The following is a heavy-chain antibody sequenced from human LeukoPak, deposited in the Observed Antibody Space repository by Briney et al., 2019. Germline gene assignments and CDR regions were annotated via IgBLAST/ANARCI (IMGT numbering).Heavy chain of an antibody. Sequence: SETLSLTCAVYGGSFSGYYWSWIRQPPGKGLEWIGEINHSGSTNYNPSLKSRITISVDTSKNQFSLKLSSVTAADTAVYYCARGRYSSGWYSRNVDAEYFQHWGQGTLVTVSS. CDR2: INHSGST. V-gene: IGHV4-34*01. CDR3: ARGRYSSGWYSRNVDAEYFQH. J-gene: IGHJ1*01. D-gene: IGHD6-19*01. CDR1: GGSFSGYY.